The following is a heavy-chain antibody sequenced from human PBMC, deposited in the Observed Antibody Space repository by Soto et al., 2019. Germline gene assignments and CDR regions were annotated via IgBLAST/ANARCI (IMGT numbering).Heavy chain of an antibody. V-gene: IGHV4-59*11. Sequence: SETLSLTCTVSGGSMSSHYWTWLRQPPGKGLEWIGYISYSGSTYYNPSLKSRVTISADTSRNQFSLKLSSVIAADTAVYYCARADPDASVGYWGQGTLVTVSS. CDR1: GGSMSSHY. J-gene: IGHJ4*02. CDR2: ISYSGST. CDR3: ARADPDASVGY. D-gene: IGHD3-16*01.